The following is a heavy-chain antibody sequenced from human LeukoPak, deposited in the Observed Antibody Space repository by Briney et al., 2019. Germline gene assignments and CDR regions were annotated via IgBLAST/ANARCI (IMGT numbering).Heavy chain of an antibody. D-gene: IGHD2-21*01. J-gene: IGHJ4*02. V-gene: IGHV4-61*01. Sequence: SETLSLTCTVSGGSISSGSYYWSWIRQPPGKGLEWIGYIYYSGSTNYNPSLKSRVTISVDTSKNQFSLKLSSVTAADTAVYYCARHDWGFDYWGQGTLVTVSS. CDR3: ARHDWGFDY. CDR1: GGSISSGSYY. CDR2: IYYSGST.